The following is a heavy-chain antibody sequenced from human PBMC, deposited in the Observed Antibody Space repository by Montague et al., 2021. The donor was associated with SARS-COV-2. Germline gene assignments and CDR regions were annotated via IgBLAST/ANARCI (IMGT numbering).Heavy chain of an antibody. CDR1: GGSISGDY. J-gene: IGHJ4*02. CDR3: ARTGYTRSPL. CDR2: VHYSGNT. D-gene: IGHD6-13*01. Sequence: SETLSLTCTVSGGSISGDYWCWIRQPPGKRLEWIGYVHYSGNTNXNPSLKSRVTMSVDTSKNQFSLKLSPVSAADTAGYYCARTGYTRSPLWGQGTLVIVSS. V-gene: IGHV4-59*01.